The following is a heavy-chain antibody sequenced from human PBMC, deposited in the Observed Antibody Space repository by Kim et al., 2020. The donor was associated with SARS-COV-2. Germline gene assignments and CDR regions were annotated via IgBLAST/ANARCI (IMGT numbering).Heavy chain of an antibody. Sequence: SETLSLTCAVYGGSFSGYYWSWIRQPPGKGLEWIGEINHSGSTNYNPSLKSRVTISVDTSKNQFSLKLSSVTAADTAVYYCARSLHIVAPWAFDYWGQGTLVTVSS. CDR1: GGSFSGYY. V-gene: IGHV4-34*01. CDR3: ARSLHIVAPWAFDY. J-gene: IGHJ4*02. D-gene: IGHD5-12*01. CDR2: INHSGST.